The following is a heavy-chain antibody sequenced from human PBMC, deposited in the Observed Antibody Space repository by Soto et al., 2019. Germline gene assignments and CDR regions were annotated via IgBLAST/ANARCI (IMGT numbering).Heavy chain of an antibody. D-gene: IGHD3-3*01. V-gene: IGHV4-30-2*01. CDR1: GGSISSGGDS. J-gene: IGHJ4*02. CDR3: ARGTPFGR. Sequence: QLQLKESGSGLVKPSQTLSLTCAVSGGSISSGGDSWSWIRQPPGKGLEWIGYIYHSGSTYYNPSLKSRVTISVDRSKNQSSLKLSSVTAADTAVYYCARGTPFGRWGQGTLVTVSS. CDR2: IYHSGST.